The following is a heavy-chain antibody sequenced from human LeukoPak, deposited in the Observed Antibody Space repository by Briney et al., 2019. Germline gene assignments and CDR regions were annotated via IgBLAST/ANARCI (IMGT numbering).Heavy chain of an antibody. D-gene: IGHD3-22*01. J-gene: IGHJ4*02. CDR2: ISSSSSYI. V-gene: IGHV3-21*01. CDR1: GFTFSSSS. Sequence: GGSLRLSCAASGFTFSSSSMNWVRQAPGKGLEWVSSISSSSSYIYYADSVKGRFTISRDNARNSLYLQMNSLRAEGTAVYYCASKFHYYDSSGYYLWGQGTLVTVSP. CDR3: ASKFHYYDSSGYYL.